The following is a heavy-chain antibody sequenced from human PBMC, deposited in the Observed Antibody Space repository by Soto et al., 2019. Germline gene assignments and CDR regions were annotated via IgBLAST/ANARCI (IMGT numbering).Heavy chain of an antibody. V-gene: IGHV4-39*01. CDR2: IKYSGTT. CDR1: GGSISSSRCH. CDR3: ARHRAGTDYYYGMDV. D-gene: IGHD6-19*01. J-gene: IGHJ6*02. Sequence: SETLSLTCTVSGGSISSSRCHWGWIRQPPGKGLEWIASIKYSGTTFYNPSLKSRVTLSVDTSKNQFSLKLSSVTAADTAVYYCARHRAGTDYYYGMDVWGQGTTVTVSS.